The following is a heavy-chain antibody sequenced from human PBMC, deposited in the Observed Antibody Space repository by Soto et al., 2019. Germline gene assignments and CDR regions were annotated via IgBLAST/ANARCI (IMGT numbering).Heavy chain of an antibody. CDR1: GGSFSGYY. CDR3: ASSTQYFFDSSGFPTGPHFALDV. CDR2: INHSGST. J-gene: IGHJ3*01. Sequence: SETLSLTCAVYGGSFSGYYWSWIRQPPGKGLEWIGEINHSGSTNYNPSLKSRVTISVDTSKNQFSLKLSSVTAADTAVYYCASSTQYFFDSSGFPTGPHFALDVWGRGKMVT. V-gene: IGHV4-34*01. D-gene: IGHD3-22*01.